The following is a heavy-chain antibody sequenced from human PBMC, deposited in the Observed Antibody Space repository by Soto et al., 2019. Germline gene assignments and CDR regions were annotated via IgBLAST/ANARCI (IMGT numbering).Heavy chain of an antibody. CDR2: ISYDGSNK. V-gene: IGHV3-30-3*01. D-gene: IGHD3-3*01. Sequence: QVQLVESGGGVVQPGRSLRLSCAASGFTFSSYAMHWVRQAPGKGLEWVAVISYDGSNKYYADSVKGRFTISRDNSKNTLYLQMNSLRAEDTAVYYCARDLVVVTIFGVVDRYYYYYGMDVWGKGTTVTVSS. CDR1: GFTFSSYA. J-gene: IGHJ6*04. CDR3: ARDLVVVTIFGVVDRYYYYYGMDV.